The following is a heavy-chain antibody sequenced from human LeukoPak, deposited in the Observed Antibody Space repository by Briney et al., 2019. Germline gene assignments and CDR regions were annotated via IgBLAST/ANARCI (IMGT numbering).Heavy chain of an antibody. J-gene: IGHJ4*02. V-gene: IGHV4-39*07. D-gene: IGHD1-26*01. Sequence: PSETLSLTCTVSGGSISSSSYYWGWNRQPPGKGLEWIGEINHSGSTNYNPSLKSRVTISVDTSKNQFSLKLSSVTAADTAVYYCARGDSSSWYSYIVGATTHFDYWGQGTLVTVSS. CDR3: ARGDSSSWYSYIVGATTHFDY. CDR1: GGSISSSSYY. CDR2: INHSGST.